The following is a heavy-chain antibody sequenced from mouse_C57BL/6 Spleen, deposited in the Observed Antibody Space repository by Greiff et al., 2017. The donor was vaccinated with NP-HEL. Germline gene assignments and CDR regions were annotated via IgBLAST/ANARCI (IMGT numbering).Heavy chain of an antibody. Sequence: EVQLVESGPVLVKPGASVKMSCKASGYTFTDYYMNWVKQSHGKSLEWIGVINPYNGGTSYNQKFKGKATLTVDKSSSTAYMELNSLTSEDSAVYYCARLGYSNVYYAMDYWGQGTSVTVSS. D-gene: IGHD2-5*01. V-gene: IGHV1-19*01. CDR3: ARLGYSNVYYAMDY. CDR2: INPYNGGT. CDR1: GYTFTDYY. J-gene: IGHJ4*01.